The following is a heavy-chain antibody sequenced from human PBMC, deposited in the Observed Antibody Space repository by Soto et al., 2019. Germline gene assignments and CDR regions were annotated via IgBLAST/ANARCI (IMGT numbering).Heavy chain of an antibody. CDR3: VKDTYYYDSSGYYIFDY. CDR2: ISLDGSNK. Sequence: QEQLVESGGGVVQPGRSLRLSCAASGFTFSSYGMHWVRQAPGKGLEWAAHISLDGSNKHYADSVKGRFTISRDSSKNTLYLQMNSLRAEDTAVYYCVKDTYYYDSSGYYIFDYWGQGTLVSVSS. J-gene: IGHJ4*02. CDR1: GFTFSSYG. D-gene: IGHD3-22*01. V-gene: IGHV3-30*18.